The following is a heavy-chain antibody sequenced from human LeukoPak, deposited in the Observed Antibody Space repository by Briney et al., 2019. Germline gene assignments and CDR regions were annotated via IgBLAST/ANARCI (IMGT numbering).Heavy chain of an antibody. CDR3: ASGTEDAFDI. V-gene: IGHV3-48*04. CDR1: GFTFSSYS. CDR2: ISSSSSTI. Sequence: GGSLRLSCAASGFTFSSYSMNWVRQAPGKGLEWVSYISSSSSTIYYADSVKGRFTISRDNAKNSLYLQMNSLRAEDTAVYYCASGTEDAFDIWGQGTMVTVSS. J-gene: IGHJ3*02. D-gene: IGHD6-13*01.